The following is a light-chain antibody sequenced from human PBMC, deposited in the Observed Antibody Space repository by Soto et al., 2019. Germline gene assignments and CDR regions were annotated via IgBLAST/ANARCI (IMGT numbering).Light chain of an antibody. J-gene: IGKJ5*01. CDR2: DAS. CDR1: RDIGKY. V-gene: IGKV1-33*01. CDR3: QRYDSLPPT. Sequence: DIQMTQSPSSLSASVGDRVTITCQASRDIGKYLNWFQEKPGKAPKLLIYDASNLQTGVPSRFSGSGSGTDFTFTISSLQPEDVATSYCQRYDSLPPTFGQGTRLEIK.